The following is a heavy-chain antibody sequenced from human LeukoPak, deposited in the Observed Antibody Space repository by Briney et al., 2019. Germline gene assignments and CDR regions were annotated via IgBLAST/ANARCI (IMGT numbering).Heavy chain of an antibody. D-gene: IGHD2-15*01. CDR3: ARVGVVAATYYYYYMDV. V-gene: IGHV3-30*03. J-gene: IGHJ6*03. CDR1: GFTFSSYG. Sequence: GGSLRLSCAASGFTFSSYGMHWVRQAPGKGLEWVAVISYDGSNKYYADSVKGRFTISRDNSKNTLYLQMNSLRAEDTAVYYCARVGVVAATYYYYYMDVWGKGTTVTVSS. CDR2: ISYDGSNK.